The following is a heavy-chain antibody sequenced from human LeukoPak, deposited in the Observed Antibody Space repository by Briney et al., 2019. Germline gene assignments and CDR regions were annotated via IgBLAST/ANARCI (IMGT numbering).Heavy chain of an antibody. V-gene: IGHV4-59*01. D-gene: IGHD3-10*01. Sequence: SETLSLTCTVSGTSMTSYFWSWIRQPPGKGLECIGYIHYTGSTNYNPSLKSRVTISVDTSKNQFSLKLSSVTAADTAIYYCARGGYYGSGNDFRFDPWGQGTLVTVSS. J-gene: IGHJ5*02. CDR2: IHYTGST. CDR1: GTSMTSYF. CDR3: ARGGYYGSGNDFRFDP.